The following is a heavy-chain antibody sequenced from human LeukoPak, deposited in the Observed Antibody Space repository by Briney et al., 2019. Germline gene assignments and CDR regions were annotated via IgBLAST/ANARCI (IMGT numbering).Heavy chain of an antibody. CDR2: ISGSGGST. CDR3: AKDPGDGYNTCWYFDL. V-gene: IGHV3-23*01. CDR1: GFTFSSYA. Sequence: GGSLRLSCAASGFTFSSYAMSWVRQAPGKGLEWVSAISGSGGSTYYADSVKGRFTISRDNSKNTLYLQMNSLRAEDTAVYYCAKDPGDGYNTCWYFDLWGRGTLVTVSS. J-gene: IGHJ2*01. D-gene: IGHD5-24*01.